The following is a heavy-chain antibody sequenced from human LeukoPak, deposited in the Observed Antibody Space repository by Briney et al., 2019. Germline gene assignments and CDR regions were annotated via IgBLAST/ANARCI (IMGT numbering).Heavy chain of an antibody. V-gene: IGHV3-64*04. Sequence: GGSLRLSCAASGFTFSSYAMHWVRQAPGKGLEYVSGISTNGGSTYYADSVKGRFTISRDNAKNSLYLQMNSLRADDTAVYYCARETYCSGGSCYKGNAFDIWGQGTMVTVSS. CDR3: ARETYCSGGSCYKGNAFDI. D-gene: IGHD2-15*01. J-gene: IGHJ3*02. CDR2: ISTNGGST. CDR1: GFTFSSYA.